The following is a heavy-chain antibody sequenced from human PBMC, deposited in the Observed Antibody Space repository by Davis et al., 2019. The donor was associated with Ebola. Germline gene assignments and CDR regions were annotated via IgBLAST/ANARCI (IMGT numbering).Heavy chain of an antibody. J-gene: IGHJ4*02. CDR1: GIRFSGYG. D-gene: IGHD7-27*01. CDR3: AKDGANWAFDY. Sequence: GESLKISCAASGIRFSGYGIHWVRQAPGKGLEWLSFIQYDGSNVRYGDSVKNRFTISRDNSKNTLYLLMDSLRVEDTAVYYCAKDGANWAFDYWGQGTLVTVSS. CDR2: IQYDGSNV. V-gene: IGHV3-30*02.